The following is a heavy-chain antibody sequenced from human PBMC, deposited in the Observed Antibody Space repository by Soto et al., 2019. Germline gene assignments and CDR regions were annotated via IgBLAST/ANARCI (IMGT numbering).Heavy chain of an antibody. J-gene: IGHJ4*02. D-gene: IGHD3-22*01. CDR3: ARTPYYYDSSGYWGL. Sequence: QVQLVQSGAEVKKPGSSVKVSCKASGGTFSSYTISWVRQAPGQGLEWMGRIIPILGIANYAQKFQGRVTITVDLSKXTAYMELSSLRSEDTAVYYCARTPYYYDSSGYWGLWGQGTLVTVSS. CDR2: IIPILGIA. V-gene: IGHV1-69*02. CDR1: GGTFSSYT.